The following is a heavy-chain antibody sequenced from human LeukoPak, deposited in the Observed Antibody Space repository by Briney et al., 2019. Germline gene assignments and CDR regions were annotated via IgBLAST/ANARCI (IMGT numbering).Heavy chain of an antibody. CDR2: IRYDGSNK. D-gene: IGHD2-21*02. CDR3: AKDQWGDSYAFDI. Sequence: PGGSLRLSCAASGFTFSSYGMHWVRQAPGKGLEWVAFIRYDGSNKYYADSVKGRFTISRDNSKNTLYLQMNSLRAEDTAVYYCAKDQWGDSYAFDIWGQGTMVTVSS. CDR1: GFTFSSYG. J-gene: IGHJ3*02. V-gene: IGHV3-30*02.